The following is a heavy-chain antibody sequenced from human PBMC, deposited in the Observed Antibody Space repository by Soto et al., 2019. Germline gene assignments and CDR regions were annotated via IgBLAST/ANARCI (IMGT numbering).Heavy chain of an antibody. D-gene: IGHD2-2*01. CDR1: GYTFTSYD. V-gene: IGHV1-8*01. J-gene: IGHJ6*02. CDR3: ATTVVPAAIDYYYGIDV. CDR2: MNPNSGNT. Sequence: ASVKVSCKASGYTFTSYDINWVRQATGQGLEWMGWMNPNSGNTGYAQKFQGRATMTRKTSISTAYMELSSLRSDDTAVYYCATTVVPAAIDYYYGIDVWGHGTTVTVS.